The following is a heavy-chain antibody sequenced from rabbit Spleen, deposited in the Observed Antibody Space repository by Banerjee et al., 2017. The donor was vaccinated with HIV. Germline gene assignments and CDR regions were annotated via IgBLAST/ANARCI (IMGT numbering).Heavy chain of an antibody. CDR1: GFSLSSGYY. V-gene: IGHV1S40*01. CDR2: IATGSGRT. Sequence: QSLEESGGDLVKPGGSLALTCKASGFSLSSGYYMCWVRQAPGKGLEWIGCIATGSGRTYYANWTKDQFTIAKTSSTTVTLQMTSLTAADTATYFCVRVDYDSNSWDLWGPGTLVTVS. CDR3: VRVDYDSNSWDL. J-gene: IGHJ6*01. D-gene: IGHD8-1*01.